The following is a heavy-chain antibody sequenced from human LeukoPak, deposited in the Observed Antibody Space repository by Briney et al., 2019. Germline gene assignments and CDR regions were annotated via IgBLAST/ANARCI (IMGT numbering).Heavy chain of an antibody. CDR2: IYSGGST. CDR3: AREVWGFGEFSGRWFDP. V-gene: IGHV3-53*01. CDR1: GFTVSSNY. Sequence: GGSLRLSCAASGFTVSSNYMSWVRQAPGKGLEWVSVIYSGGSTYYADSVKGRFTISRDNSKNTLYLQMNSLRAEDTAVYYCAREVWGFGEFSGRWFDPWGQGTLVTVSS. D-gene: IGHD3-10*01. J-gene: IGHJ5*02.